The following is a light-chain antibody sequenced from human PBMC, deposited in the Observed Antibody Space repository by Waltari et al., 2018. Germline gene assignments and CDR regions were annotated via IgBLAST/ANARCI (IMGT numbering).Light chain of an antibody. J-gene: IGLJ2*01. CDR1: SIDIRDEKD. CDR2: ALR. Sequence: QSALTQPPSVSGSPGQSVTISCTGTSIDIRDEKDVSWFQQYPDKAPQVIMFALRERPSGVPARCSGSKAGNTASLTISGLQSEDESHYFCCSYAGQFTWVFGGGTKLTVL. CDR3: CSYAGQFTWV. V-gene: IGLV2-11*01.